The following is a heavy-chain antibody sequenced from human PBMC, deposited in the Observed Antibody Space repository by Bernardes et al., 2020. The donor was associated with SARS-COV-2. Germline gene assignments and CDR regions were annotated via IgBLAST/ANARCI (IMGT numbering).Heavy chain of an antibody. V-gene: IGHV3-21*01. D-gene: IGHD5-12*01. J-gene: IGHJ4*02. CDR2: ISSSSSYI. CDR1: GFTFSSYS. CDR3: ARRVSGDGYYYFDY. Sequence: GGSLRLSCAASGFTFSSYSMNWVRQAPGKGLEWVSSISSSSSYIYYADSVKGRFTISRDNAKNTLYLQMNSLRAEDTAVYSCARRVSGDGYYYFDYWGQGTLVTVSS.